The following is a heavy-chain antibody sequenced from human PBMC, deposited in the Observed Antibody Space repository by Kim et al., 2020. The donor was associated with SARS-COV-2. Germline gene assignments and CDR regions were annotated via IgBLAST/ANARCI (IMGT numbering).Heavy chain of an antibody. CDR3: AQDLVPDDYYGMDV. J-gene: IGHJ6*02. V-gene: IGHV3-30*18. CDR1: GFTFSSYG. CDR2: ISYDGSNK. Sequence: GGSLRLSCAASGFTFSSYGMHWVRQAPGKGLEWVAVISYDGSNKYYADSVKGRFTISRDNSKNTLYLQMNSLRAEDTAVYYCAQDLVPDDYYGMDVWGQG. D-gene: IGHD2-15*01.